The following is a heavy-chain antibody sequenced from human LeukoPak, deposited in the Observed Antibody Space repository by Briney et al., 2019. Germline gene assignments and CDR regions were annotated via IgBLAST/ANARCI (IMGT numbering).Heavy chain of an antibody. CDR2: IRYDGSNK. D-gene: IGHD5-24*01. Sequence: QPGGSLRLSCAASGFTFSSYGMHWVRQAPGKGLEWVAFIRYDGSNKYYADSVKGRFTISRDNSKNTLYLQMNSLRAEDTAVYYCAKARTDDYNRPLDYWGQGTLVTVSS. CDR3: AKARTDDYNRPLDY. V-gene: IGHV3-30*02. CDR1: GFTFSSYG. J-gene: IGHJ4*02.